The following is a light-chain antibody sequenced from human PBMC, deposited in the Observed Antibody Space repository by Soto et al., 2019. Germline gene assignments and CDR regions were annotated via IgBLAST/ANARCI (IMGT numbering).Light chain of an antibody. J-gene: IGLJ1*01. Sequence: QSVLTQPPSVSAAPGQKVTISCSGTSSNIGANFVSWYQHLPGAAPKLLIYDNNRRPSGIPDRFSGSTSGTSATLAITGLQTGDEADYYCLTWDSGLIPGGVFGTGTKVTVL. CDR1: SSNIGANF. V-gene: IGLV1-51*01. CDR3: LTWDSGLIPGGV. CDR2: DNN.